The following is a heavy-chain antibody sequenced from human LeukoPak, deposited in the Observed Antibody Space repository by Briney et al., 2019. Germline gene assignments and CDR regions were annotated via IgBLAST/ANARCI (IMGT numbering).Heavy chain of an antibody. J-gene: IGHJ4*02. D-gene: IGHD3-3*01. V-gene: IGHV4-38-2*02. CDR3: ARATYYDFWSGYSYLDY. CDR2: IYHSGST. Sequence: SETLSLTCTVSGYSISSGYYWGWIRQPPGKGLEWIGSIYHSGSTYYNPSLKSRVTISVDTSKNQFSLKLSSVTAADTAVYYCARATYYDFWSGYSYLDYWGQGTLVTVSS. CDR1: GYSISSGYY.